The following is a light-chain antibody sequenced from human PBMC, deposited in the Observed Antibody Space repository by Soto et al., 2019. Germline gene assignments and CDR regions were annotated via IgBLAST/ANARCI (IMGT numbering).Light chain of an antibody. Sequence: QSALTQPASVSGSPGQSITIPCTGTSSDVGGYNYVSWYQQHPGKAPKLMIYDVSSRPSGVSNRFSGSKSGNTASLTISGLQAEDEADYNCSSYTSSITLYDFGTGTKVTVL. CDR3: SSYTSSITLYD. CDR1: SSDVGGYNY. V-gene: IGLV2-14*01. J-gene: IGLJ1*01. CDR2: DVS.